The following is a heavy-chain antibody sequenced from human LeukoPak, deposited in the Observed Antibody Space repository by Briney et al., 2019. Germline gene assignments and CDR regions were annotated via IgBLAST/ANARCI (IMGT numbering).Heavy chain of an antibody. D-gene: IGHD2-8*01. Sequence: GASVKVSCKASGYTFTGYYMHWVRQAPEQGLEWMGWINPNSGGTNYAQKFQGRVTMTRDTSISTAYMELSRLRSDDTAVYYCARLEYCTNGVCYTIDYWGQGTLVTVSP. CDR2: INPNSGGT. CDR3: ARLEYCTNGVCYTIDY. CDR1: GYTFTGYY. J-gene: IGHJ4*02. V-gene: IGHV1-2*02.